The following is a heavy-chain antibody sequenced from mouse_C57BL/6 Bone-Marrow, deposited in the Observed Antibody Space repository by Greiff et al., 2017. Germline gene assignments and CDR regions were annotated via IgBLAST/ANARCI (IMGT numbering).Heavy chain of an antibody. Sequence: QVQLQQSGAELVKPGASVKLSCKASGYTFTEYTIRWVKQRSGQGLEWIGWFYPGSGSIKYNEKFKDKATLTADKSSSTVYMELSRLAYEDSAVYVSARHEDGDTMIRAWFAYWGQGTLVTVSA. D-gene: IGHD2-4*01. CDR2: FYPGSGSI. V-gene: IGHV1-62-2*01. J-gene: IGHJ3*01. CDR3: ARHEDGDTMIRAWFAY. CDR1: GYTFTEYT.